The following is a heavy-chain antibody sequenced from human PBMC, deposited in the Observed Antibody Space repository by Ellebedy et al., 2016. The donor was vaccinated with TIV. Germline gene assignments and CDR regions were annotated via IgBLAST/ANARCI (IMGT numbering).Heavy chain of an antibody. Sequence: MPGGSLRLSCTVSGDSVRSGAFYWSWIRQAPGKGLEWIGNIYRSGGTDYNPSLKSRVSISVDTSKNDFSLQVTSVSGADTAVYFCARESPADLARRYWYFDLWGRGTLVTVSS. V-gene: IGHV4-61*03. CDR3: ARESPADLARRYWYFDL. D-gene: IGHD1-1*01. CDR2: IYRSGGT. J-gene: IGHJ2*01. CDR1: GDSVRSGAFY.